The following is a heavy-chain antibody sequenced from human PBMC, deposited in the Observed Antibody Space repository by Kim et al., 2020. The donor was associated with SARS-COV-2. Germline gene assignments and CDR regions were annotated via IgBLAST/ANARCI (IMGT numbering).Heavy chain of an antibody. CDR1: GFTFSSYA. CDR2: ISYDGSNK. CDR3: ARDVKMLLAAGGLDY. Sequence: GGSLRLSCAASGFTFSSYAMHWVRQAPGKGLEWVAVISYDGSNKYYADSVKGRFTISRDNSKNTLYLQMNSLRAEDTAVYYCARDVKMLLAAGGLDYWGQGTLVTVSS. V-gene: IGHV3-30-3*01. J-gene: IGHJ4*02. D-gene: IGHD6-13*01.